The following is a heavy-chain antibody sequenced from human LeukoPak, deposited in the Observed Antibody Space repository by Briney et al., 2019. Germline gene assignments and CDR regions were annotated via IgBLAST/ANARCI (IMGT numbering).Heavy chain of an antibody. CDR1: GYTFTGYY. V-gene: IGHV1-2*02. CDR3: AKCDCSGRSCYSQAVGWFDP. CDR2: TNPNSGGT. D-gene: IGHD2-15*01. J-gene: IGHJ5*02. Sequence: ASVKVSCKASGYTFTGYYMHWVRQAPGQGLEWMGWTNPNSGGTNYAQKFQGRVTMTRDTSISTAYMELSRLRSDDTAVYYCAKCDCSGRSCYSQAVGWFDPWGQGTLVTVSS.